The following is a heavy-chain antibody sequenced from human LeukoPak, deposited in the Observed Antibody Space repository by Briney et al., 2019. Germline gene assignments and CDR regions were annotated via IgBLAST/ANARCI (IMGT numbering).Heavy chain of an antibody. J-gene: IGHJ4*02. CDR1: GGTFSSYT. CDR3: ARDGGKVGIDY. D-gene: IGHD2-21*01. CDR2: IIPILGMA. Sequence: SVKVSCKASGGTFSSYTISWVRQAPGQGLEWMGRIIPILGMANYAQKFQGRVTITADKSTSTAYMELSSLRSEDTAVYYCARDGGKVGIDYWGQGTLVTISS. V-gene: IGHV1-69*04.